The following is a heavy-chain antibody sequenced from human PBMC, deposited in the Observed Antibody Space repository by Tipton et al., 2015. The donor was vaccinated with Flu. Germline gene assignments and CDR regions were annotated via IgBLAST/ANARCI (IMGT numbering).Heavy chain of an antibody. CDR2: IKQDGSEK. D-gene: IGHD3-10*01. CDR1: GFTFSSYW. V-gene: IGHV3-7*01. Sequence: SLRLSCAASGFTFSSYWMSWVRQAPGKGLEWVANIKQDGSEKYYVDSVKGRFTISRDNAKNSLYLQMNSLRAEDTAVYYCARGVPLGYGSGSYYPLRGYYYGMDVWGQGTTVTVSS. J-gene: IGHJ6*02. CDR3: ARGVPLGYGSGSYYPLRGYYYGMDV.